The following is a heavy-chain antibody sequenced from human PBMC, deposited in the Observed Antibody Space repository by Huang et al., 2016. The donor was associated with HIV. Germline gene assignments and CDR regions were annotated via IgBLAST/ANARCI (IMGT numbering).Heavy chain of an antibody. V-gene: IGHV4-39*01. CDR2: IYYSGST. J-gene: IGHJ4*02. CDR3: ARLPGSITMIRGVITDPY. D-gene: IGHD3-10*01. CDR1: GGSIRSANYY. Sequence: QLQLQESGPGLVKPSETLSLTCTVSGGSIRSANYYWGWIRQPPGKGVEWIGSIYYSGSTYYNPSLKSRVTITVDTSKNQFSLKMRSVTAADTAVYYCARLPGSITMIRGVITDPYWGQGTLVTVSS.